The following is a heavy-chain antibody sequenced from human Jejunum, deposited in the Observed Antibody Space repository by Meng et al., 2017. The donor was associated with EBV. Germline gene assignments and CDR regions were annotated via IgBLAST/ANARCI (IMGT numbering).Heavy chain of an antibody. CDR3: ARTTITMDRGEGVPGAFHN. CDR2: IYYSGST. V-gene: IGHV4-30-4*01. CDR1: GDSIDNAGFY. D-gene: IGHD3-10*01. Sequence: LQAPGPRVVGPARALPLNFPVSGDSIDNAGFYWSWIRRPPGKGLEWIGSIYYSGSTYSNPSLKSRLTMSVETSKNHIFLLLSSVTAADAAVYYCARTTITMDRGEGVPGAFHNWGQGTLVTVSS. J-gene: IGHJ4*02.